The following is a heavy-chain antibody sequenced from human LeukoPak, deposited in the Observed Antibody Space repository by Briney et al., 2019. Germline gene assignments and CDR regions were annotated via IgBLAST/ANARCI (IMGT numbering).Heavy chain of an antibody. J-gene: IGHJ4*02. D-gene: IGHD3-10*01. Sequence: GGSLRLSCAASGFTFSSYALSWVRQAPGKGLEWVSGIKSSYSTYNADSVKGRFTISRDNSKNTPHLQMNSLRAEDTAVYYCARGYGSGSFNELEFWGQGTLVTVSS. CDR1: GFTFSSYA. CDR3: ARGYGSGSFNELEF. CDR2: IKSSYST. V-gene: IGHV3-23*01.